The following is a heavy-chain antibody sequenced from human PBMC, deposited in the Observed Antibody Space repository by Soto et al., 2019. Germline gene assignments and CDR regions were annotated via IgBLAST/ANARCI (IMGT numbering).Heavy chain of an antibody. J-gene: IGHJ6*02. D-gene: IGHD5-18*01. V-gene: IGHV1-69*13. CDR1: GYTFTSYA. CDR2: IIPIFGTA. Sequence: SVKVSCKASGYTFTSYATSWVRQAPGQGLEWMGGIIPIFGTANYAQKFQGRVTITADESTSTAYMELSSLRSEDTAVYYCARVPLGAMAILQAYSDMDALGQETTLTVSS. CDR3: ARVPLGAMAILQAYSDMDA.